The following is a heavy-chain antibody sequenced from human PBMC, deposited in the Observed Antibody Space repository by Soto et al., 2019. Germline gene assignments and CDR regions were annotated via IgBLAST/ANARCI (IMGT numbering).Heavy chain of an antibody. J-gene: IGHJ4*02. CDR3: AKAPQSGRKHYYDSSGYYDD. CDR1: GLPFSSYA. CDR2: ISGSGGST. Sequence: PGVSLSLSCTSSGLPFSSYAMSWVRQAPGKGLEWVSAISGSGGSTYYADSVKGRFTISRDNSKNTLYLQMNSLRAEDTAVYYCAKAPQSGRKHYYDSSGYYDDWGKRTRITVS. V-gene: IGHV3-23*01. D-gene: IGHD3-22*01.